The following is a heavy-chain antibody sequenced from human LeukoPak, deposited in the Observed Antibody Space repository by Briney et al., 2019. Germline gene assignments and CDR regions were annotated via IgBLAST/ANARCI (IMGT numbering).Heavy chain of an antibody. CDR2: INHSGST. CDR1: GGSFSGYY. J-gene: IGHJ5*02. Sequence: SETLSLTCAVYGGSFSGYYRSWIRQPPGKGLEWIGEINHSGSTNYNPSLKSRVTIPVDTSKNQFSLKLSSVTAADTAVYYCARGSTVTTSFDNWFDPWGQGTLVTVSS. CDR3: ARGSTVTTSFDNWFDP. V-gene: IGHV4-34*01. D-gene: IGHD4-11*01.